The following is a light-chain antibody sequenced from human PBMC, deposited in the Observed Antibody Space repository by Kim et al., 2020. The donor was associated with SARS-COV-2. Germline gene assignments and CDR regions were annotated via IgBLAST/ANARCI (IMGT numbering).Light chain of an antibody. CDR1: QSLFHRSNNENY. CDR2: WAS. V-gene: IGKV4-1*01. CDR3: QQYYSPPLT. J-gene: IGKJ4*01. Sequence: DIVVTQSPDSLDVSLGERATITCKSSQSLFHRSNNENYLDWYQQKPGQSPKLLISWASTRESGVPDRFSGSGSGTNFTLTISSLQAEDVAVYYCQQYYSPPLTFGGGTKVDIK.